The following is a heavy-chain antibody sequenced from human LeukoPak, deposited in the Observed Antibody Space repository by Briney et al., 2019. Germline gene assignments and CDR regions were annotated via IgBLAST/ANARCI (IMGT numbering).Heavy chain of an antibody. CDR3: ARTYYYAGSGSITFGY. CDR2: IYPGDSDT. CDR1: GYSFTNYW. V-gene: IGHV5-51*01. J-gene: IGHJ4*02. D-gene: IGHD3-22*01. Sequence: GESLKISCKGSGYSFTNYWIGWVRQMPGKGLEWMGIIYPGDSDTKYSPSFQGQVTISADKSTSTAYLQWSSLKASDTAMFYCARTYYYAGSGSITFGYWGQGTLVTVSS.